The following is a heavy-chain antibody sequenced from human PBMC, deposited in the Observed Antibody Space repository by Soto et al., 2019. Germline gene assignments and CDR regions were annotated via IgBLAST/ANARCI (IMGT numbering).Heavy chain of an antibody. CDR2: INHSGGT. J-gene: IGHJ4*02. D-gene: IGHD6-19*01. Sequence: QVQLQQWGAGLLKPSETLSLNCAVYGGSFGGYSWTLLRQPPGKGLEWIGEINHSGGTKYNPSLKSRVKISIDTSKNQFSLNLSSVTAADTAVYYYARGGSACYLGSDYWGQGTLVTVSS. CDR3: ARGGSACYLGSDY. CDR1: GGSFGGYS. V-gene: IGHV4-34*01.